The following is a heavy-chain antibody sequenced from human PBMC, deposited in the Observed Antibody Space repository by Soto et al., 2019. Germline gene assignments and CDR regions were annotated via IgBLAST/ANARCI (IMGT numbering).Heavy chain of an antibody. CDR1: GFTFSSYG. Sequence: GGSLRLSCAASGFTFSSYGMSWVRQAPGKGLEWVSSISGITIYKYSADSLKGRFTISRENAKNSLYLQMNSLRAETTAAYNFAEGTRDNSGYCDFDYWGQGTLVTVSS. J-gene: IGHJ4*02. CDR2: ISGITIYK. V-gene: IGHV3-21*01. D-gene: IGHD3-22*01. CDR3: AEGTRDNSGYCDFDY.